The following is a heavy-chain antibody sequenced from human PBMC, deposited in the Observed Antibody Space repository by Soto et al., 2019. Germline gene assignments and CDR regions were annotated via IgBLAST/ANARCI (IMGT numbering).Heavy chain of an antibody. Sequence: GGSLRLSCAASDFAFTNAWINWVRQAPGKGLEYVSAISSNGGSTYYANSVKGRFTISRDNSKNTLYLQMGSLRAEDMAVYYCARGFEDIVVVPAASDAFDIWGQGTMVTVSS. CDR1: DFAFTNAW. J-gene: IGHJ3*02. V-gene: IGHV3-64*01. D-gene: IGHD2-2*01. CDR2: ISSNGGST. CDR3: ARGFEDIVVVPAASDAFDI.